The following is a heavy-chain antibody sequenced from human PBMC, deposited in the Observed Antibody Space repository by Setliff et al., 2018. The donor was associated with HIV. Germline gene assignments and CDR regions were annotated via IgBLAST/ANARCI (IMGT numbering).Heavy chain of an antibody. CDR3: ASARIPTGGTSTSFDY. Sequence: GGSLRLSCAASGFTFHDYTMHWVRQAPGKGLEWVSLISWDGGSTYYVDSVKGRFTISRDNAKNSLYLQMNSLRVEDTAVYYCASARIPTGGTSTSFDYWGQGTLVTVSS. CDR2: ISWDGGST. D-gene: IGHD1-1*01. CDR1: GFTFHDYT. J-gene: IGHJ4*02. V-gene: IGHV3-43*01.